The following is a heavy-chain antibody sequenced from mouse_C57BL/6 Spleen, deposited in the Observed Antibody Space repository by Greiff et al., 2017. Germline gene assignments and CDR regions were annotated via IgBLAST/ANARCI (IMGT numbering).Heavy chain of an antibody. J-gene: IGHJ1*03. CDR1: GYTFTSYW. CDR2: IYPGSGST. Sequence: QVQLQQPGAELVKPGASVKMSCKASGYTFTSYWISWVKQRPGQGLEWIGDIYPGSGSTNYNEKFKSKATLTVDTSSSTAYMQLSSLTSEDSAVYYCARIPDWYFDVWGTGTTVTVSS. CDR3: ARIPDWYFDV. D-gene: IGHD5-1-1*01. V-gene: IGHV1-55*01.